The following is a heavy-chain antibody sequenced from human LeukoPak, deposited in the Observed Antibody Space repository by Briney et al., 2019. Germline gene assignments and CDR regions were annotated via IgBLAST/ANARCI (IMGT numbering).Heavy chain of an antibody. CDR2: INPSGGST. D-gene: IGHD3-22*01. CDR3: ARVNTYYYDSSGYGDDYFDY. Sequence: ASEKVSCKASGGTFSSYAISWVRQAPGQGLEWMGIINPSGGSTSYAQKFQGRVTMTRDTSTSTVYMELSRLRSDDTAVYYCARVNTYYYDSSGYGDDYFDYWGQGTLVTVSS. CDR1: GGTFSSYA. V-gene: IGHV1-46*01. J-gene: IGHJ4*02.